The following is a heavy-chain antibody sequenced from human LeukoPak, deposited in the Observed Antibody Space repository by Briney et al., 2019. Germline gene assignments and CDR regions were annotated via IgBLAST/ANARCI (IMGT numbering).Heavy chain of an antibody. CDR3: ARELPEWELLIPHY. CDR2: INPNSGGT. D-gene: IGHD1-26*01. CDR1: GYTFTSYG. J-gene: IGHJ4*02. V-gene: IGHV1-2*02. Sequence: ASVKVSCKASGYTFTSYGISWVRQAPGQGLEWMGWINPNSGGTNYAQKFQGRVTMTRDTSISTAYMELSRLRSDDTAVYYCARELPEWELLIPHYWGQGTLVTVSS.